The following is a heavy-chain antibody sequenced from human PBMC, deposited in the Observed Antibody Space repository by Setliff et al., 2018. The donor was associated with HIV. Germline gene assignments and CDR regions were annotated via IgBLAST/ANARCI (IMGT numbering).Heavy chain of an antibody. CDR2: IVVGSGNT. Sequence: SVKVSCKASGFTFSNSAVLWVRQARGQRPEWIGWIVVGSGNTNYAQMFYERVTITRDMSTSTAYIELSSLRSEDTAMYYCAAAVSFCDSTSCSHYFDYWGPGTLVTVSS. D-gene: IGHD2-2*01. CDR3: AAAVSFCDSTSCSHYFDY. V-gene: IGHV1-58*01. CDR1: GFTFSNSA. J-gene: IGHJ4*02.